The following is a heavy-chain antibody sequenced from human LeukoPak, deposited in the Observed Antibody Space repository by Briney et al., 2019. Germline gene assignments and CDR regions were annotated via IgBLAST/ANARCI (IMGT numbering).Heavy chain of an antibody. Sequence: PGGSLRLSCAASGFTFSHYDFHWVRQVTGKGLEWVSAIGGGGDTYDSASVEGRFTISRENGKNSLFLQMNSLRDGDTAVYYWAREISGVAGGHYYYGVDVWGQGTTVIVSS. CDR1: GFTFSHYD. J-gene: IGHJ6*02. D-gene: IGHD2-15*01. CDR2: IGGGGDT. CDR3: AREISGVAGGHYYYGVDV. V-gene: IGHV3-13*01.